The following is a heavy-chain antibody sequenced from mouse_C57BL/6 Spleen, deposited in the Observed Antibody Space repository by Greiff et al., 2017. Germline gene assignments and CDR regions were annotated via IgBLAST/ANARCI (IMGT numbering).Heavy chain of an antibody. Sequence: EVQLVESEGGLVQPGSSMKLSCTASGFTFSDYYMAWVRQVPEKGLEWVANINYDGSSTYYLDSLKSRFIISRDNAKNILYLQMSSLKSEDTATDYCARAGYGSNYFDYWGQGTTLTVSS. V-gene: IGHV5-16*01. CDR1: GFTFSDYY. J-gene: IGHJ2*01. CDR2: INYDGSST. D-gene: IGHD1-1*01. CDR3: ARAGYGSNYFDY.